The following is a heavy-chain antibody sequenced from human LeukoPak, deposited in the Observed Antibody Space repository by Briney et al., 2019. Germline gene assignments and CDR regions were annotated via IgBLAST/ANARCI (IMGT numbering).Heavy chain of an antibody. CDR3: ATDRGWRTSGYYLYYFEY. CDR2: IKHDGSEK. D-gene: IGHD3-3*01. V-gene: IGHV3-7*01. CDR1: GFIFTNYL. J-gene: IGHJ4*02. Sequence: GGSLRLSCAASGFIFTNYLMSWVRQAPGKGLEWVASIKHDGSEKYYVDAVRGRFTISRDNTMNSLYLQMSSLRAEDTAVYYCATDRGWRTSGYYLYYFEYWGQGTLVTYSS.